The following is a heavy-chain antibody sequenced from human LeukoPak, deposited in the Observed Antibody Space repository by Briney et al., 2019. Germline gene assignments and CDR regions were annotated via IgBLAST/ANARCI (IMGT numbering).Heavy chain of an antibody. CDR2: VYYSGST. V-gene: IGHV4-39*01. CDR3: ARGRDGTGYSLDWFDS. CDR1: GGSISSSTYY. D-gene: IGHD3-22*01. Sequence: SETLSLTCTVSGGSISSSTYYWGWIRQPPGKGLEWIGNVYYSGSTYYNPSLKSRVTISVDTSKNQFSLKLSSVTAADTAVYYCARGRDGTGYSLDWFDSWGQGTLVTVSS. J-gene: IGHJ5*01.